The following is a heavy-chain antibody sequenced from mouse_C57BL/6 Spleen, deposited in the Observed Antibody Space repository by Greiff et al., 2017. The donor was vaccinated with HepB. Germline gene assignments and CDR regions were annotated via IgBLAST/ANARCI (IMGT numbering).Heavy chain of an antibody. CDR3: AREHGYYAWFAY. D-gene: IGHD2-3*01. J-gene: IGHJ3*01. CDR1: GYTFTSYW. Sequence: QVQLKQPGAELVKPGASVKLSCKASGYTFTSYWMHWVKQRPGQGLEWIGMIHPNSGSTNYNEKFKSKATLTVDKSSSTAYMQLSSLTSEDSAVYYCAREHGYYAWFAYWGQGTLVTVSA. V-gene: IGHV1-64*01. CDR2: IHPNSGST.